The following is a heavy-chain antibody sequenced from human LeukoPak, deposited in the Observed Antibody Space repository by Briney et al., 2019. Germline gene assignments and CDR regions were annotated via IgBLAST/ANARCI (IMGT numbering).Heavy chain of an antibody. CDR3: ARGVYIAAAQYAY. CDR1: GGSISSYY. CDR2: IYYSGTT. D-gene: IGHD6-13*01. V-gene: IGHV4-59*01. J-gene: IGHJ4*02. Sequence: SETLSLTCTVSGGSISSYYWSWIRQPPGKGLEWIGYIYYSGTTNYNPSLESRVTISVDTSKNQFSLKLSSVTAADTAVYYCARGVYIAAAQYAYWGQGTLVTVSS.